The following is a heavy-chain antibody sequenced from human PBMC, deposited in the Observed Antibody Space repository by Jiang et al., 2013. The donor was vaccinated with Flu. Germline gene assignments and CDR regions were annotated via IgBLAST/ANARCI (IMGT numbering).Heavy chain of an antibody. CDR2: INPNSGGT. J-gene: IGHJ6*02. Sequence: SVKVSCKASGYTFTGSYMHWVRQAPGQGLEWMGWINPNSGGTNYAQKFQGWVTMIRDTSISTAYMELSRLRSDDTAVYYCARAAAGSYYYYYGMDVWGQGTTVTVSS. V-gene: IGHV1-2*04. CDR3: ARAAAGSYYYYYGMDV. CDR1: GYTFTGSY. D-gene: IGHD6-13*01.